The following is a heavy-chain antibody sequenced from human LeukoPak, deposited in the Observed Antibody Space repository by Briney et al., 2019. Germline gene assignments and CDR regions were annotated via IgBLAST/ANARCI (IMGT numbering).Heavy chain of an antibody. D-gene: IGHD1-26*01. V-gene: IGHV3-23*01. Sequence: GGSLRLSCAASGFTFSSYAMNWVRQAPGKGLEWVSAISGSGGSTYYADSVKGRFTISRDNSKNTLYLQMNSLRAEDTAVYYCAKSIVGATKVFDYWGQGTLVTVSS. J-gene: IGHJ4*02. CDR2: ISGSGGST. CDR1: GFTFSSYA. CDR3: AKSIVGATKVFDY.